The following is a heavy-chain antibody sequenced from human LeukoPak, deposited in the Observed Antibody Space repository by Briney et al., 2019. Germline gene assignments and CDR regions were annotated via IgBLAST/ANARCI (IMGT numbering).Heavy chain of an antibody. Sequence: ASVKVSCKVSGYTLTELSMHWVRQAPGKGLEWMGGFDPEDGETIYAQKFQGRVTMTEDTSTDTAYMELSSLRSEDTAVYYCATVGGNAWLFEFDYWGQGTLVTVSS. CDR2: FDPEDGET. J-gene: IGHJ4*02. CDR1: GYTLTELS. D-gene: IGHD3-9*01. V-gene: IGHV1-24*01. CDR3: ATVGGNAWLFEFDY.